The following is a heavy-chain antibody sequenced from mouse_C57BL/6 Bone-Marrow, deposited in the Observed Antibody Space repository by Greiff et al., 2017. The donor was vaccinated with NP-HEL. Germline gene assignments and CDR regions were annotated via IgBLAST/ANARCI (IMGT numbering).Heavy chain of an antibody. CDR1: GYTFTSYT. J-gene: IGHJ3*01. CDR3: ARALPTGTWFAY. CDR2: INPSSGYT. D-gene: IGHD4-1*02. Sequence: VQLQQSGAELARPGASVKMSCKASGYTFTSYTMHWVKQRPVQGLEWIGYINPSSGYTKYNQKFKDKATLTADKSSSTAYMQLSSLTSEDSAVYYCARALPTGTWFAYWGQGTLVTVSA. V-gene: IGHV1-4*01.